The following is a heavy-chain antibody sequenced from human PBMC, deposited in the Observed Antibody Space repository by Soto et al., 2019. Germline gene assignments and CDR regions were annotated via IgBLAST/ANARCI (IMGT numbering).Heavy chain of an antibody. J-gene: IGHJ6*02. CDR3: AKDVLWFGELHRRYYYYYYGMDV. CDR1: GFTFSSYG. D-gene: IGHD3-10*01. V-gene: IGHV3-30*18. CDR2: ISYDGSNK. Sequence: PGGSLRLSCAASGFTFSSYGMHWVRQAPGKGLEWVAVISYDGSNKYYADSVKGRFTISRDNSKNTLYLQMNSLRAEDTAVYYCAKDVLWFGELHRRYYYYYYGMDVWGQGTTVTVSS.